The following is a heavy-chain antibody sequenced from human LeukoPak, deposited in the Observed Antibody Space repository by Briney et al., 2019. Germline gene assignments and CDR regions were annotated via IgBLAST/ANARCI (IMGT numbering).Heavy chain of an antibody. V-gene: IGHV4-61*08. J-gene: IGHJ5*02. D-gene: IGHD5-24*01. CDR2: IYNSGST. CDR3: AKSWRPRRWPDSFDP. Sequence: SETLSLTCTVSGASIRSGDYYWSWIRQPPGKGLEWIGYIYNSGSTNHNPSLRSRVTISVDTSKNQFSLKLSSVTAADTAVYYCAKSWRPRRWPDSFDPWGQGTLVTVSS. CDR1: GASIRSGDYY.